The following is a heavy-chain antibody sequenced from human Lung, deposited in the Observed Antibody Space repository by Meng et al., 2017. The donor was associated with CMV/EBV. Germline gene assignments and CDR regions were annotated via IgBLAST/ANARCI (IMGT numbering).Heavy chain of an antibody. D-gene: IGHD2-2*02. CDR1: GFTLSSYW. CDR2: IKEDGSEK. V-gene: IGHV3-7*01. CDR3: ARGGRYPDY. Sequence: GGSLRLSCAASGFTLSSYWMSWVRQAPGKGLEWVANIKEDGSEKYYVDSVKGRFTISRDNAKNSLYVQMNSLRGEDTAVYYCARGGRYPDYWGQGTLVTVSS. J-gene: IGHJ4*02.